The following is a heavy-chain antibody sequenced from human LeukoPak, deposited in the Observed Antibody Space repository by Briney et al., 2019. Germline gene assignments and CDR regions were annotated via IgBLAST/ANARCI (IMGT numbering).Heavy chain of an antibody. Sequence: SQTLSLTCAISGDSVSSNSAAWNWISQSPSRGLEWLGRTYYRSKWYNDYAVSVKSRITINPDTSKNQFSLQLNSVTPEDTAVYYCAKETPYPYGDYEGDWGQGTLVTVSS. CDR2: TYYRSKWYN. CDR1: GDSVSSNSAA. CDR3: AKETPYPYGDYEGD. D-gene: IGHD4-17*01. J-gene: IGHJ4*02. V-gene: IGHV6-1*01.